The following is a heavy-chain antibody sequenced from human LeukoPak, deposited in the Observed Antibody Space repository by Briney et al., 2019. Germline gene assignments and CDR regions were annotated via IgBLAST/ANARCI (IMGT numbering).Heavy chain of an antibody. CDR2: IDARSGIT. J-gene: IGHJ3*02. Sequence: GGSLRLSCATSGFTFTIFGINWVRQAPGKGPEWVSYIDARSGITYYADSVQGRFTISRDNAKESVSLQMNGLRVDDTAVYYCARTYDFGRGPPGDAFDNWGQGTPVIVSS. V-gene: IGHV3-48*01. D-gene: IGHD3-3*01. CDR3: ARTYDFGRGPPGDAFDN. CDR1: GFTFTIFG.